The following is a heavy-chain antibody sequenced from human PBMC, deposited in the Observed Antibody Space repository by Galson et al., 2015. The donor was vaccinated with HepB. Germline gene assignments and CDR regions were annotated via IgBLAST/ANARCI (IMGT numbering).Heavy chain of an antibody. CDR1: GGSFSGYY. CDR2: INHSGST. CDR3: ARRSLLAGYFDY. J-gene: IGHJ4*02. Sequence: SETLSLTCAVYGGSFSGYYWGWIRQPPGKGLEWIGEINHSGSTNYNPSLKSRVTISVNTSKNQFSLKLSSVTAADTAVYYCARRSLLAGYFDYWGQGTLVTVSS. V-gene: IGHV4-34*01. D-gene: IGHD2-21*01.